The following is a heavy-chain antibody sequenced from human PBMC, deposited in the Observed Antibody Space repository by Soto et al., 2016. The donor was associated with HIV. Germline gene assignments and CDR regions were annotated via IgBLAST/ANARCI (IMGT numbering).Heavy chain of an antibody. D-gene: IGHD6-13*01. CDR1: GFTFSSYS. J-gene: IGHJ4*02. CDR3: AKGPPPPLYRSPLRRVDH. CDR2: ISDSGYDT. V-gene: IGHV3-23*01. Sequence: EVQLLESGGGLGQPGGSLRISCAVSGFTFSSYSMSWVRQAPGKGLQWVSAISDSGYDTYYADSVKGRFTISRDNSKNTLFLQMNSLRDEDTAVYYCAKGPPPPLYRSPLRRVDHWGQGTLVTVSS.